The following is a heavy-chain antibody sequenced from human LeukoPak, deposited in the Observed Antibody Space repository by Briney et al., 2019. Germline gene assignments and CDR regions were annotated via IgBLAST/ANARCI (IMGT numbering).Heavy chain of an antibody. Sequence: GGSLRLSCVASGFTFNNYWMTWVRQAPGKGLEWVATIKHDGSEKYYVDSVKGRFTVSRDNGKNSLYLQMNSLRAEDTAVYYCTRGGIWGMDVWGQGTTVIVSS. D-gene: IGHD1-26*01. CDR2: IKHDGSEK. J-gene: IGHJ6*02. CDR3: TRGGIWGMDV. CDR1: GFTFNNYW. V-gene: IGHV3-7*01.